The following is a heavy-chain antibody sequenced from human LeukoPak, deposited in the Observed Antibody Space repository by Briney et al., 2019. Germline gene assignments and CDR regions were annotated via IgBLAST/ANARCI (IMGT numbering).Heavy chain of an antibody. D-gene: IGHD5-18*01. Sequence: GGSLRLSCAASGFTFSSYGMHWVRQAPGKGLEWVAVISYDGSKKYYADSVKGRFTISRDNSKNTLYLQMNSLRAEDTTVYYCAKDGGYTAMVAHVDYWGQGTLVTVSS. CDR2: ISYDGSKK. CDR3: AKDGGYTAMVAHVDY. V-gene: IGHV3-30*18. J-gene: IGHJ4*02. CDR1: GFTFSSYG.